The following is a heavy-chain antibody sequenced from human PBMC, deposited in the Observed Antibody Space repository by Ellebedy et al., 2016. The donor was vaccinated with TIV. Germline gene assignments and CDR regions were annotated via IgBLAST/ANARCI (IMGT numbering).Heavy chain of an antibody. Sequence: SETLSLTXAVFGGSFSGYYWSWIRQPPGKGLEWIGEINHSGSTNYNPSLKSRVTISVDTSKNQFSLKLSSVTAADTAVYYCARRKLLWFGELLRGYNWFDPWGQGTLVTVSS. J-gene: IGHJ5*02. CDR1: GGSFSGYY. CDR2: INHSGST. CDR3: ARRKLLWFGELLRGYNWFDP. D-gene: IGHD3-10*01. V-gene: IGHV4-34*01.